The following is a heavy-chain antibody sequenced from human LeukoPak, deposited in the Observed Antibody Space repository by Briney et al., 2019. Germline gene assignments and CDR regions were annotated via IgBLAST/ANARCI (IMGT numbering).Heavy chain of an antibody. CDR2: IYYSGST. J-gene: IGHJ4*02. CDR1: GGSISSSSYY. CDR3: ATRLTYGGYSYFDY. Sequence: PSETLSLTCTVSGGSISSSSYYWGWIRQPPGKGLEWIGSIYYSGSTYYNPSLKSRVTISVDTSKNQFSLKLSSVTAADTAVYYCATRLTYGGYSYFDYWGQGTLVTVSS. V-gene: IGHV4-39*07. D-gene: IGHD4-23*01.